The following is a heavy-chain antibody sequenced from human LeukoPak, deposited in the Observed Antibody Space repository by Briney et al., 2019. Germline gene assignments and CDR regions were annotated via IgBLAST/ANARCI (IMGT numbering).Heavy chain of an antibody. J-gene: IGHJ3*02. CDR3: ARAQNWNGDAFDI. CDR1: GFTFSSYA. V-gene: IGHV3-23*01. D-gene: IGHD1-1*01. CDR2: MSGSGGST. Sequence: PGGSLRLSCAASGFTFSSYAMSWVRQAPGKGLEWVSSMSGSGGSTYYADSVKGRFTISRDDSKNTLYLQMNSLRAEDTAVYYCARAQNWNGDAFDIWGQGTMVTVSS.